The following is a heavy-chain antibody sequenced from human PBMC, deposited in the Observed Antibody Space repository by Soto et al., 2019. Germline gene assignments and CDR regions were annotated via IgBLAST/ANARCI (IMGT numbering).Heavy chain of an antibody. CDR3: ARWWMYALRFDP. D-gene: IGHD2-8*01. CDR2: INHSGST. V-gene: IGHV4-34*01. CDR1: GGSFSGYH. Sequence: SETLSLTCAVYGGSFSGYHWTWIRQPPGTGLEWIGEINHSGSTNYNPSLKSRVTISVDTSKNQFSLKLTSVTAADTAVYYCARWWMYALRFDPWGQGTLVTVSS. J-gene: IGHJ5*02.